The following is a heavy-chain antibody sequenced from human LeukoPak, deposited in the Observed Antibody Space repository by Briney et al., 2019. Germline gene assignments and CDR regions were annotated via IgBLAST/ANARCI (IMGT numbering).Heavy chain of an antibody. CDR3: ARDHYYYDSSAYFYDL. J-gene: IGHJ4*02. D-gene: IGHD3-22*01. Sequence: GGSLRLSCAASGFTSSSNGVHWVRQAPGKGLEWVAVISYDGSKKYYADSVKGRFTISRDNSKNTLYLQMNSLRAEDTAAYYCARDHYYYDSSAYFYDLWGQGSLVTVSS. CDR2: ISYDGSKK. CDR1: GFTSSSNG. V-gene: IGHV3-30*03.